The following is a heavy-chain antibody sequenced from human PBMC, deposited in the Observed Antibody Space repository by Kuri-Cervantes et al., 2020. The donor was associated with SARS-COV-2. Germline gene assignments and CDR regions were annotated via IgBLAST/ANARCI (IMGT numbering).Heavy chain of an antibody. CDR1: GGSISSYY. D-gene: IGHD1-1*01. V-gene: IGHV4-4*07. CDR2: IYTCGST. J-gene: IGHJ4*02. CDR3: ARDDGRLEGYFDY. Sequence: SETLSLTCTVSGGSISSYYWSWIRQPAGKGLEWIGRIYTCGSTNYNPSLKSRATMSVDTSKNQLSLKVSSVTAADTAVYYCARDDGRLEGYFDYWGQGTLVTVSS.